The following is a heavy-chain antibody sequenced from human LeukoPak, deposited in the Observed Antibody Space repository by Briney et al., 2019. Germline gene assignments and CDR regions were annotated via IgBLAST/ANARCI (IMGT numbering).Heavy chain of an antibody. Sequence: PSETLSLTCTVSGGSISSGSYYWSWIRQPAGKGLEWIGRIYTSGSTNYNPSLKSRVTISVDTSKNQFSLKLSSVTAADTAVYYCAKDRSVTRDAFDIWGQGTMVTVSS. J-gene: IGHJ3*02. CDR1: GGSISSGSYY. V-gene: IGHV4-61*02. D-gene: IGHD4-17*01. CDR2: IYTSGST. CDR3: AKDRSVTRDAFDI.